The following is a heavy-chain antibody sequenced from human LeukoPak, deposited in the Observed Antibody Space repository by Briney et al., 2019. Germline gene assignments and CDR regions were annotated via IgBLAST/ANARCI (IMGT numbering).Heavy chain of an antibody. CDR1: GFTFINYG. J-gene: IGHJ4*02. CDR2: LSYDGSLK. CDR3: ARDERHNYGSIDY. D-gene: IGHD3-10*01. V-gene: IGHV3-30*04. Sequence: GRSLRLSCAASGFTFINYGIHWVRQTPGKGLEGVAVLSYDGSLKYYADFVAGRFTISRDDSKNTVYLQMSSLRAEDTALYYCARDERHNYGSIDYWGQGTLVIVSS.